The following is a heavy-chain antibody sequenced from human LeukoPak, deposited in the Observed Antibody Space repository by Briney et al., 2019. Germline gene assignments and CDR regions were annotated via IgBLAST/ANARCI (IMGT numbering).Heavy chain of an antibody. Sequence: KPSETVSLTCTVSGASISNSRDYWGWIRQPPGKGLEWIGSIFFSGSTYYNPSLKSRAAISVDSSKNQFSLKLSSVTAADTAFYYCARHVEIAVAGPIEYWGQGTLVPVSS. CDR2: IFFSGST. V-gene: IGHV4-39*01. D-gene: IGHD6-19*01. CDR1: GASISNSRDY. CDR3: ARHVEIAVAGPIEY. J-gene: IGHJ4*02.